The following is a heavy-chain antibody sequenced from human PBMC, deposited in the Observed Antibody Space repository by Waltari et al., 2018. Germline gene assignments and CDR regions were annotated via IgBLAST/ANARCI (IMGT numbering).Heavy chain of an antibody. Sequence: QVQLVQSGAEVKKPGASVKVSCKASGYTFTSYAMHWVRQAPGQRLEWMGWINAGNGNTKYSQKFQGRVTITRDTSASTAYMELSSLRSEDTAVYYCARGGSIGSSWYYEMGYYYYYGMDVWGQGTTVTVSS. CDR3: ARGGSIGSSWYYEMGYYYYYGMDV. CDR2: INAGNGNT. V-gene: IGHV1-3*01. CDR1: GYTFTSYA. J-gene: IGHJ6*02. D-gene: IGHD6-13*01.